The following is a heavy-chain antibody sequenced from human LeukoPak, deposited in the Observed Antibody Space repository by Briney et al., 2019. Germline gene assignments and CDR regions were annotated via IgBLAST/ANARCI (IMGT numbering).Heavy chain of an antibody. CDR3: AREGCSSTSCYTHYYYYMDV. D-gene: IGHD2-2*02. V-gene: IGHV3-30-3*01. Sequence: PGRSLRLSCAASGFTFSSYAMHWVRQAPGKGLEWVAVISYDGSNKYYADSVKGRFTISRDNSKNTLYLQMNSLRAEDTAVYYCAREGCSSTSCYTHYYYYMDVWGKGTTVTVSS. J-gene: IGHJ6*03. CDR1: GFTFSSYA. CDR2: ISYDGSNK.